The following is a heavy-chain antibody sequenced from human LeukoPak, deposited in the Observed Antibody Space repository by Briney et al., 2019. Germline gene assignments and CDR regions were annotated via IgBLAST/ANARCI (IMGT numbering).Heavy chain of an antibody. Sequence: PGGSLRLSCAASGFIFSARAMTWVRKAPGKGLGWVSYITASGDSTHYADSVKGRFIISRDSTKNTLYLQMNSLRAEDTAVYYCAKDRYDTRVWPYYYAMDVWGQGTTVTVSS. CDR2: ITASGDST. CDR1: GFIFSARA. D-gene: IGHD3-22*01. V-gene: IGHV3-23*01. CDR3: AKDRYDTRVWPYYYAMDV. J-gene: IGHJ6*02.